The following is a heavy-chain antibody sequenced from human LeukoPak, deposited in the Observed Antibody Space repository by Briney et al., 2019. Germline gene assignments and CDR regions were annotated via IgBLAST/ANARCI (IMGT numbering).Heavy chain of an antibody. J-gene: IGHJ6*04. D-gene: IGHD6-13*01. CDR1: GGFFSGYY. Sequence: KPSETLSLTCAVYGGFFSGYYWSWIRQPPGKGLEWIGEINHSGSTNYNPSLKSRVTISVDTSKNQFSLKLSSVTAADTAVYYCARGKPGIAAGPNYGMDVWGKGTTVTVSS. CDR3: ARGKPGIAAGPNYGMDV. V-gene: IGHV4-34*01. CDR2: INHSGST.